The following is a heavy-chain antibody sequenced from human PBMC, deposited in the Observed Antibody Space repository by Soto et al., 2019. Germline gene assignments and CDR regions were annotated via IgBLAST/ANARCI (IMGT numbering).Heavy chain of an antibody. CDR1: GGSFSGYY. Sequence: SETLSLTCAVYGGSFSGYYWSWIRQPPGKGLEWIGEINHSGSTNYNPSLKSRVTISVDTSKNQFSLKLSSVTAADTAVYYCARVRTVTTLVDYWGQGTLVTVSS. J-gene: IGHJ4*02. CDR3: ARVRTVTTLVDY. CDR2: INHSGST. V-gene: IGHV4-34*01. D-gene: IGHD4-17*01.